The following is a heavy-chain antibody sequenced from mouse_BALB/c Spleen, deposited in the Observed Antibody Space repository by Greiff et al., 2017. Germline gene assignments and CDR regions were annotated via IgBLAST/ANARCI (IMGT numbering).Heavy chain of an antibody. CDR3: ARAFYGSNFYWYFDV. CDR2: ISYSGST. CDR1: GDSITSGY. D-gene: IGHD1-1*01. V-gene: IGHV3-8*02. Sequence: EVMLVESGPSLVKPSQTLSLTCSVTGDSITSGYWNWIRKFPGNKLEYMGYISYSGSTYYNPSLKSRISITRDTSKNQYYLQLNSVTTEDTATYYCARAFYGSNFYWYFDVWGAGTTVTVSS. J-gene: IGHJ1*01.